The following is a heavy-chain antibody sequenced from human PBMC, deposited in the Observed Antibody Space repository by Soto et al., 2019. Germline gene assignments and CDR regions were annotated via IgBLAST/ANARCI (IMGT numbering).Heavy chain of an antibody. D-gene: IGHD4-4*01. CDR1: GFTFSSYS. V-gene: IGHV3-21*01. J-gene: IGHJ5*02. CDR3: ARDPRHSNFPLGFFRFDP. Sequence: NPGGSLRLSCAASGFTFSSYSMNWVRQAPGKGLEWVSSISSSSSYIYYADSVKGRFTISRDNAKNSLYLQMNSLRAEDTAVYYCARDPRHSNFPLGFFRFDPWGQGTLVTVSS. CDR2: ISSSSSYI.